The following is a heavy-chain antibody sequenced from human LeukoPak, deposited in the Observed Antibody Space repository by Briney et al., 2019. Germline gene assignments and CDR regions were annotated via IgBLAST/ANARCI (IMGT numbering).Heavy chain of an antibody. CDR3: ARGYCGGDCDDAFDI. Sequence: ASVTVSFTASGYTFTVYYMHWVRQAPGQGLEWMGWINPNSGGTNYSQKFQGRVTITRDTSISTAYMELSRLSSDDTAVYYCARGYCGGDCDDAFDIWGQGTMVTVSS. CDR1: GYTFTVYY. J-gene: IGHJ3*02. V-gene: IGHV1-2*02. CDR2: INPNSGGT. D-gene: IGHD2-21*02.